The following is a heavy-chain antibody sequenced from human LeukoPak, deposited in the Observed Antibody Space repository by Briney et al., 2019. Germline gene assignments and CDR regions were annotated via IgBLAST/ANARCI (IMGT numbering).Heavy chain of an antibody. CDR1: GFTFSNYG. CDR3: ARYSSSTFDAFDI. D-gene: IGHD6-13*01. J-gene: IGHJ3*02. CDR2: ISSSSSYI. Sequence: GRSLRLSCAASGFTFSNYGMHWVRQAPGKGLEWVSSISSSSSYIYYADSVKGRFTISRDNAKNSLYLQMNSLRAEDTAVYYCARYSSSTFDAFDIWGQGTMVTVSS. V-gene: IGHV3-21*01.